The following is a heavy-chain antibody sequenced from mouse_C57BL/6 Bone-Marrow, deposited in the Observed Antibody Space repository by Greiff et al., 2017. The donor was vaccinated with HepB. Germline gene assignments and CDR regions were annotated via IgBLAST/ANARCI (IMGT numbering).Heavy chain of an antibody. Sequence: VQLQQSGPGLVAPSQRLSITCTVSGFSLTSYAISWVRQPPGKGLEWLGVIWTGGGTNYNSALKSRLSISKDNSKSQVFLKMNSLQTDDTARYYCARRDGYYVPYAMDYWGQGTSVTVSS. D-gene: IGHD2-3*01. CDR2: IWTGGGT. CDR3: ARRDGYYVPYAMDY. V-gene: IGHV2-9-1*01. J-gene: IGHJ4*01. CDR1: GFSLTSYA.